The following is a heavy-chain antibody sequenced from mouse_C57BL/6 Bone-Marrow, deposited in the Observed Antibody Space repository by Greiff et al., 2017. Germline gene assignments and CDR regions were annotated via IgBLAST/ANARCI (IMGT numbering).Heavy chain of an antibody. CDR3: ARSLSPSWYFDV. V-gene: IGHV3-8*01. CDR2: ISYSGST. CDR1: GYSITSDY. Sequence: EVHLVESGPGLAKPSQTLSLTCSVTGYSITSDYWNWIRKFPGNKLEYMGYISYSGSTYYNPSLKSRISITRDTSKDQYYLQLNSVTTEDTATYYRARSLSPSWYFDVWGTGTTVTVSS. J-gene: IGHJ1*03.